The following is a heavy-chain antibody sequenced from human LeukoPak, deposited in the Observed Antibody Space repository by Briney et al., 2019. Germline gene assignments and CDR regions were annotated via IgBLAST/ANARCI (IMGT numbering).Heavy chain of an antibody. J-gene: IGHJ3*02. V-gene: IGHV1-2*04. D-gene: IGHD3-9*01. CDR3: ARDGMPLRHFDWSKTSYAFDI. Sequence: ASVKVSCKASGYTFTGYYMHWVRQAPGQGLEWMGWINPNSGGTNYAQKFQGWVTMTRDTSISTAYMELSRLRSDDTAVYYCARDGMPLRHFDWSKTSYAFDIWGQGTMVTVSS. CDR2: INPNSGGT. CDR1: GYTFTGYY.